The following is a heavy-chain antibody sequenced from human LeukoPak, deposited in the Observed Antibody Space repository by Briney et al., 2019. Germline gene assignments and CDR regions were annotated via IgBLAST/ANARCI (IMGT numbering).Heavy chain of an antibody. Sequence: GASVKVSCKASGYTFTNYDINWVRQATGQGLEWLGWMSASSGNTGYAQKFQGRVSMTRATSISTAYLELSSLTFEDTAVYYCAAEGYSSSSGLDYWGQGTLVTVSS. V-gene: IGHV1-8*01. CDR2: MSASSGNT. J-gene: IGHJ4*02. CDR1: GYTFTNYD. CDR3: AAEGYSSSSGLDY. D-gene: IGHD6-6*01.